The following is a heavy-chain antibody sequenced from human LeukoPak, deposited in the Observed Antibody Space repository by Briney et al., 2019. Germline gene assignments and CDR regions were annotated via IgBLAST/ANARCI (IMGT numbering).Heavy chain of an antibody. CDR3: ARDLGIAVAGFDY. V-gene: IGHV3-21*01. D-gene: IGHD6-19*01. J-gene: IGHJ4*02. CDR2: ISSSSSYI. CDR1: GFTFSSYS. Sequence: GGSLRLSCAASGFTFSSYSMNWVRQAPGKGLKWVSSISSSSSYIYYADSVKGRFTISRDNAKNSLYLQMNSLRAEDTAVYYCARDLGIAVAGFDYWGQGTLVTVSS.